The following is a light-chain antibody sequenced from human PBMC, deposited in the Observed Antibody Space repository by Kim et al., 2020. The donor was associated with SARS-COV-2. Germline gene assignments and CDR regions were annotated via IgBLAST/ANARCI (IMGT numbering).Light chain of an antibody. V-gene: IGLV2-14*03. Sequence: SALTQPASVSGSPGQSITISCTGTSGDVAIYNYVSWYQQHPGKAPKVLIYDVSKRPSGVSDRFSGSKSGNSASLTISGLQAEDEANYYCSSYTTSSTFVFGTGTKVTVL. J-gene: IGLJ1*01. CDR1: SGDVAIYNY. CDR3: SSYTTSSTFV. CDR2: DVS.